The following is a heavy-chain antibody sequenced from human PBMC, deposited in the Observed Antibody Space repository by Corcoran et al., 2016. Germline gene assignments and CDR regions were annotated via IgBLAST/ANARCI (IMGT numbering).Heavy chain of an antibody. V-gene: IGHV1-46*01. CDR3: TRDPDNSRGGLDAFDV. Sequence: QVQLVQSGAEVKKPGASLKVSCKASGYTFTSYYMHWVRQAPGQGLEWMGIINLSGGTTRYAQDFQGRVTMTRDTSTSTVYMELSSLKSEDTAVYYCTRDPDNSRGGLDAFDVWGQGTMVSVSS. J-gene: IGHJ3*01. D-gene: IGHD6-19*01. CDR1: GYTFTSYY. CDR2: INLSGGTT.